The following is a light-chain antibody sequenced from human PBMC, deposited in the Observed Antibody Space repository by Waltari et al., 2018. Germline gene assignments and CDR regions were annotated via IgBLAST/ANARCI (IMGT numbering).Light chain of an antibody. Sequence: QSALAQPASVSGSPGQSITISCTGTDRDIGPYTYVSWYQQHPGIAPKLLLYDVSDRPSGVSDRFSGSKSGKTASLTISGLQPEDAADYYCSSYTRRNTVIFGGGTKLTVV. CDR1: DRDIGPYTY. CDR3: SSYTRRNTVI. V-gene: IGLV2-14*03. CDR2: DVS. J-gene: IGLJ2*01.